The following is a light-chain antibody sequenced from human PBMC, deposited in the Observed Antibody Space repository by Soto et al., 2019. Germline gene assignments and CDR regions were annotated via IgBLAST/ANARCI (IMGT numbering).Light chain of an antibody. V-gene: IGLV2-8*01. CDR3: SSYAGSGIWV. J-gene: IGLJ3*02. CDR2: EVS. CDR1: NSDVGAYNY. Sequence: QSALTQPPSASGSPGQSVAISCTGSNSDVGAYNYVSWYQQHPGKAPKLVISEVSKRPSGVPDRFSGSKSDNTASLTVSGLQAEDEADYYCSSYAGSGIWVFGGGTKLTVL.